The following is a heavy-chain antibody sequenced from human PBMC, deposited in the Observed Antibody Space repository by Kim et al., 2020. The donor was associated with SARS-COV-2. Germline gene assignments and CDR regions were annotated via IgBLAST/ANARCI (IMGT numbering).Heavy chain of an antibody. J-gene: IGHJ5*02. CDR3: ARGRRWFDP. CDR2: INHSGST. V-gene: IGHV4-34*01. Sequence: SETLSLTCAVYGGSFSGYYWSWIRQPPGKGLEWIGEINHSGSTNYNPSLKSRVTISVDTSKNQFSLKLSSVTAADTAVYYCARGRRWFDPWGQGTLVTVSS. CDR1: GGSFSGYY.